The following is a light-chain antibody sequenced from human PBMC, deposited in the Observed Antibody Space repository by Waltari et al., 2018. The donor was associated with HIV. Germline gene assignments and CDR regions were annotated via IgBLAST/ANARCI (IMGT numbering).Light chain of an antibody. J-gene: IGLJ1*01. V-gene: IGLV2-23*01. CDR1: SSAVGSYNL. Sequence: QSALTQPASVSASPGQSITISRTGPSSAVGSYNLVSWYQQHPGKAPKLMIYEGSKRPSGVSNRFSGSKSGNTASLTISGLQAEDEADYYCCSYAGSSTYVFGTGTKVTVL. CDR2: EGS. CDR3: CSYAGSSTYV.